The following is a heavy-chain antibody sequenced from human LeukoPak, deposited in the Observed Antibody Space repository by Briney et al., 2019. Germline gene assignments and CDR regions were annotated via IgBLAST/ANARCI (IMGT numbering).Heavy chain of an antibody. CDR2: INPNSGGT. V-gene: IGHV1-2*02. CDR1: GYTFTGYY. D-gene: IGHD4-11*01. Sequence: ASVKVSCKASGYTFTGYYMHWVRPAPGQGLEWMGWINPNSGGTNYAQKFQGRVTMTRDTSISTAYMELSRLRSDDTAVYYCARAGYSNEGFDYWGQGTLVTVSS. J-gene: IGHJ4*02. CDR3: ARAGYSNEGFDY.